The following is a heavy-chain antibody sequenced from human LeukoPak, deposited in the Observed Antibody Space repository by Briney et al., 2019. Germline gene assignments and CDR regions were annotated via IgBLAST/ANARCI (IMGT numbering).Heavy chain of an antibody. D-gene: IGHD6-6*01. CDR3: ARDTGGIAAQTDY. CDR1: GGSISSGSYY. CDR2: IYTSGST. J-gene: IGHJ4*02. Sequence: SQTLSPTCTVSGGSISSGSYYWSWIRQPAGKGLEWIGRIYTSGSTNYNPSLKSRVTISVDTSKNQFSLKLSSVTAADTAVYYCARDTGGIAAQTDYWGQGTLVTVSS. V-gene: IGHV4-61*02.